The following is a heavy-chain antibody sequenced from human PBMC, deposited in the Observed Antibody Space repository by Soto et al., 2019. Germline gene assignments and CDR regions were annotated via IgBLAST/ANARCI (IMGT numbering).Heavy chain of an antibody. CDR3: ARTRTALKTFDY. Sequence: SETLSLTCTVSGGSISSYYWSWIRQPPGKGLEWIGYIYYSGSTNYNPSLKSRVTISVDTSKNQFSLRLSSVTAADTAVYYCARTRTALKTFDYWGQGTLVTGS. J-gene: IGHJ4*02. CDR2: IYYSGST. CDR1: GGSISSYY. V-gene: IGHV4-59*01.